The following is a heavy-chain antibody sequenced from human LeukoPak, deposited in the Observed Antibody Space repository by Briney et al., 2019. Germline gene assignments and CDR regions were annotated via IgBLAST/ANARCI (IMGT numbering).Heavy chain of an antibody. J-gene: IGHJ4*02. V-gene: IGHV4-61*08. D-gene: IGHD2-2*01. CDR1: GGSISSGDYY. Sequence: SETLSLTCTVSGGSISSGDYYWSWVRQPPGKGLEWIGYIYYSGSTNYNPSLKSRVTISVDTSKNQFSLKLSSVTAADTAVYYCARYGVVVPAALDYWGQGTLVTVSS. CDR3: ARYGVVVPAALDY. CDR2: IYYSGST.